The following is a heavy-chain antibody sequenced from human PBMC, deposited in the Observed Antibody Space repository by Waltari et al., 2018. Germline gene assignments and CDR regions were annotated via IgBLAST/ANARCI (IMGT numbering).Heavy chain of an antibody. CDR3: ASPRSYCSSTSCYTGGGDFDY. CDR1: GGTFSSYA. CDR2: IIPIFGTA. V-gene: IGHV1-69*12. Sequence: QVQLVQSGAEVKKPGSSVKVSCKASGGTFSSYAISWVRQAPGQGLEWMGGIIPIFGTANYAQKFQGKGPITAEESRSTAYMGVGSLGSGDTAVYYGASPRSYCSSTSCYTGGGDFDYWGQGTLVTVSS. D-gene: IGHD2-2*02. J-gene: IGHJ4*02.